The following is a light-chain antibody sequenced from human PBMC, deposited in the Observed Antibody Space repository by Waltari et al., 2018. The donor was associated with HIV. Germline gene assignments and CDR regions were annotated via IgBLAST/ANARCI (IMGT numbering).Light chain of an antibody. Sequence: SYVLTQPPSVSVAPGKTARITCGGNNIGSKSVHWYQQKSGQAPVLVIYDDRDRPSGIPDRFSGSKSENTATLTISRVEAGDEADYYCQVWDSPSDHWVFGGGTKLTVL. V-gene: IGLV3-21*04. J-gene: IGLJ3*02. CDR2: DDR. CDR1: NIGSKS. CDR3: QVWDSPSDHWV.